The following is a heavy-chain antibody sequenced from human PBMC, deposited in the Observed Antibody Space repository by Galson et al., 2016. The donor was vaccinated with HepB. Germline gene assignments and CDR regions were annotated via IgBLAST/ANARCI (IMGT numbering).Heavy chain of an antibody. CDR3: ARSEVRTGINWFDP. CDR1: GYTFTSYG. Sequence: SVKVSCKASGYTFTSYGINWVRQAPGQGLEWMGWISGYNGNTNYAQKFQGRVTMTTYTSTNTAYMELRSLRSDDTAVYYCARSEVRTGINWFDPWGQGTLVTVSS. D-gene: IGHD3-10*01. CDR2: ISGYNGNT. V-gene: IGHV1-18*01. J-gene: IGHJ5*02.